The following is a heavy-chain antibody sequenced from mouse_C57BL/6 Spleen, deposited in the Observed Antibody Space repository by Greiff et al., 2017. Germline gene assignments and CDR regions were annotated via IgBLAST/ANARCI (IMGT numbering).Heavy chain of an antibody. CDR2: IDPETGGT. V-gene: IGHV1-15*01. Sequence: QVQLQQSGAELVRPGASVTLSCKASGYTFTDYEMHWVKQTPVHGLEWIGAIDPETGGTAYNQKFKGKAILTADKSSSTAYMELRSLTSEDSAGYYCTRSRAGIDYWGQGTTLTVSS. CDR1: GYTFTDYE. CDR3: TRSRAGIDY. D-gene: IGHD4-1*01. J-gene: IGHJ2*01.